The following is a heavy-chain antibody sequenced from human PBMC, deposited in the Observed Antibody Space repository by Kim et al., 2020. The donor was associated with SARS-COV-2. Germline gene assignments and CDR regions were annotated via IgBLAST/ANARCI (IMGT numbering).Heavy chain of an antibody. CDR3: ARRGGYSGYDYLDY. CDR2: VHYSGST. V-gene: IGHV4-39*01. CDR1: GGSISRSSYY. J-gene: IGHJ4*02. Sequence: SETLSLTCGVSGGSISRSSYYWGWIRQPPGKGLEWVGSVHYSGSTYYNPSLKSRVTISVDTSKNQFSLKLSSVTAADTAVYYCARRGGYSGYDYLDYWGQGTLVTVSS. D-gene: IGHD5-12*01.